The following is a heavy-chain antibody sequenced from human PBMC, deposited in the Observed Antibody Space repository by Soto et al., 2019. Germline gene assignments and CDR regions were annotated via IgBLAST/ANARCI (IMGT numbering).Heavy chain of an antibody. Sequence: QITLKESGPPLVKPTQTLTLTCTFSGFSLSTSGVGVGWIRQPPGKAMEWLALIYWDDDKRYSPSLKSRLTNTQDTSKKQQVLSMTNMDPVDTATYFCTHSRCGGDCLQSYSSHYYYGMDVWGQGTTVTVSS. CDR2: IYWDDDK. V-gene: IGHV2-5*02. CDR1: GFSLSTSGVG. CDR3: THSRCGGDCLQSYSSHYYYGMDV. J-gene: IGHJ6*02. D-gene: IGHD2-21*02.